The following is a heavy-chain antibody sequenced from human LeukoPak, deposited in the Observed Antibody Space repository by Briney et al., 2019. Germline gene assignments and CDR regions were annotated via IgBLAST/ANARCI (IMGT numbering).Heavy chain of an antibody. V-gene: IGHV1-69*05. CDR3: ASTGTLGYCSSTSCFDDAFDI. CDR1: GGTFSSYA. Sequence: SVKVSCKASGGTFSSYAISWARQAPGQGLEWMGRIIPIFGTANYAQKFQGRVTITTDESTSTAYMELSSLRSEDTAVYYCASTGTLGYCSSTSCFDDAFDIWGQGTMVTVSS. D-gene: IGHD2-2*01. J-gene: IGHJ3*02. CDR2: IIPIFGTA.